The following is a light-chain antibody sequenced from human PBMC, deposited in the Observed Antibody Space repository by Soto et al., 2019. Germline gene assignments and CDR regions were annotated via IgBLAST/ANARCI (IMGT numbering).Light chain of an antibody. CDR2: EGS. J-gene: IGLJ3*02. CDR1: SSDVGSYKF. CDR3: CSYAGDSAWV. V-gene: IGLV2-23*01. Sequence: QSVLTQPASVSRSPGQSITISCTGTSSDVGSYKFVSWYQQHPGKAPKLMIYEGSKRPSGVSNRFSGSKSGNTASLTISGLQAEDEADYYCCSYAGDSAWVFGGGTKVTVL.